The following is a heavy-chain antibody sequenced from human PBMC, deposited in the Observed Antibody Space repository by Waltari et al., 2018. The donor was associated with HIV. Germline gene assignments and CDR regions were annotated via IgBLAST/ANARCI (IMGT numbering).Heavy chain of an antibody. Sequence: QVHLEQWGTGLLRPSETLSLTCAVYGGSFSGSYWSWTPQSPGRGLEWIGEVNHVGRTNYSPSLKGRVTVSVDTSKNQFSLTMRSVTAADTAVYYCARDSAPGLAVDDDDGEFFYYGLDVWGQGTTVTVSS. V-gene: IGHV4-34*01. D-gene: IGHD6-19*01. CDR1: GGSFSGSY. CDR3: ARDSAPGLAVDDDDGEFFYYGLDV. J-gene: IGHJ6*01. CDR2: VNHVGRT.